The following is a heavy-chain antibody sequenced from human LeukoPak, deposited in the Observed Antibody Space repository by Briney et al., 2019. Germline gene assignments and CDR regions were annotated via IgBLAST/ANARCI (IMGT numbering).Heavy chain of an antibody. CDR1: GFTFRRYD. CDR2: IGTADDT. J-gene: IGHJ4*02. D-gene: IGHD3-22*01. CDR3: ARGDYYDNSGSPDY. V-gene: IGHV3-13*04. Sequence: PGGSVRLSCTASGFTFRRYDMHWVRQTPGKGLEWVSAIGTADDTYYAASVAGRFTVSRDDAENSFYLQMNSLRVGDTAVYYCARGDYYDNSGSPDYWGQGTLVTVSS.